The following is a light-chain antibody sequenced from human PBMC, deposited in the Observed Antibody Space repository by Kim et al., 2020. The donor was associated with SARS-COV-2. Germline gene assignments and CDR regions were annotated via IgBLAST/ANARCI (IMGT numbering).Light chain of an antibody. CDR3: QAWDSSSWV. J-gene: IGLJ3*02. CDR2: QDS. CDR1: KLGDKY. V-gene: IGLV3-1*01. Sequence: SGAPGQTVSITCSGDKLGDKYACWYQQKPGQSPVLVIYQDSKRPSGIPERFSGSNSGNTATLTISGTQAMDEADYYCQAWDSSSWVFGGGTQLTVL.